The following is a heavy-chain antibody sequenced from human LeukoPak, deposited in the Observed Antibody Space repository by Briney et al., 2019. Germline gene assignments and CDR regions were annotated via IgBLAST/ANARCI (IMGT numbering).Heavy chain of an antibody. D-gene: IGHD2-2*01. CDR1: GGSISSYY. V-gene: IGHV4-4*07. Sequence: ASETLSLTCTVSGGSISSYYWSWIRQPAGKGLEWIGRIYTSGSANYNPSLKSRVTMSVDTPKNQFSLKLSSVTAADTAVYYCAREDIVVVPAARYAFDIWGQGTMVTVSS. CDR3: AREDIVVVPAARYAFDI. J-gene: IGHJ3*02. CDR2: IYTSGSA.